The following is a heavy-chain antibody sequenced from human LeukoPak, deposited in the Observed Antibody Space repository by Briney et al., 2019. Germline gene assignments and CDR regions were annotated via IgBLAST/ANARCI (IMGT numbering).Heavy chain of an antibody. J-gene: IGHJ3*02. CDR3: ARESPWSGYNQADESAFDI. CDR2: IIPIFGTA. D-gene: IGHD3-3*01. CDR1: GGTFSSYA. V-gene: IGHV1-69*13. Sequence: SVKVSCKASGGTFSSYAISWVRQAPGQGLEWMGGIIPIFGTANYAQKFQGRVTITADESTSTAYMELSSLRSEDTAVYYCARESPWSGYNQADESAFDIWGQGTMVTVSS.